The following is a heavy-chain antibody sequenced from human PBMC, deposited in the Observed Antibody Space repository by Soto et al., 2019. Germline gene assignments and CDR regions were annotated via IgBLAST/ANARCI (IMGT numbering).Heavy chain of an antibody. CDR2: ISGSGENT. J-gene: IGHJ4*02. Sequence: GGSLRLSCAASGFTVGDYYMSWVRQAPGKGLEWVSAISGSGENTYYAASVQGRFTISRDNSKNTLYLQMNSLSADDTAVYFCTKETTPFWGIVTIDYWGQGTLVTVSS. CDR3: TKETTPFWGIVTIDY. CDR1: GFTVGDYY. V-gene: IGHV3-23*01. D-gene: IGHD3-16*01.